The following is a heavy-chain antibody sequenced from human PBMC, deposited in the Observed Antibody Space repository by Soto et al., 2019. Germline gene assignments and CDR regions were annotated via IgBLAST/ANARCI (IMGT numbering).Heavy chain of an antibody. J-gene: IGHJ4*02. D-gene: IGHD3-10*01. CDR3: ASESRYYYGSGSYQAY. V-gene: IGHV4-34*01. Sequence: SLTCAVYGGSFSGYYWSWIRQPPGKGLEWIGEINHSGSTNYNPSLKSRVTISVDTSKNQFSPKLSSVTAADTAVYYCASESRYYYGSGSYQAYWGQGTLVTVSS. CDR2: INHSGST. CDR1: GGSFSGYY.